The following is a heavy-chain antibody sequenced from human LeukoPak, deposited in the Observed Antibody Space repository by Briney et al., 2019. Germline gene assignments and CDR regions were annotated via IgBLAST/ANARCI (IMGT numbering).Heavy chain of an antibody. CDR2: ISSSGSTI. J-gene: IGHJ4*02. Sequence: PGGSLRLSCAASGFTFSDYYMSWIRQAPGKGLEWVSYISSSGSTIYYADSVKGRFTNSRDNAKNSLYLQMNSLRAEDTAVYYCARGRDYGDQAFDYWGQGTLVTVSS. V-gene: IGHV3-11*01. D-gene: IGHD4-17*01. CDR1: GFTFSDYY. CDR3: ARGRDYGDQAFDY.